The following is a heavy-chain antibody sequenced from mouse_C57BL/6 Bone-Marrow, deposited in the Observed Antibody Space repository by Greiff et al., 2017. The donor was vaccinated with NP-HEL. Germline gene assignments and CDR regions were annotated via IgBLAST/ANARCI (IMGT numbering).Heavy chain of an antibody. V-gene: IGHV1-15*01. D-gene: IGHD2-2*01. CDR3: TVSTMVTTGDY. J-gene: IGHJ2*01. CDR1: GYTFTDYE. Sequence: QVQLQQSGAELVRPGASVTLSCKASGYTFTDYEMHWVKQTPAHGLEWIGAIDPETGGTAYNQKFKGKAILTADKSSSTAYMELRSLTSEDSAVYYCTVSTMVTTGDYWGQGTTLTVSS. CDR2: IDPETGGT.